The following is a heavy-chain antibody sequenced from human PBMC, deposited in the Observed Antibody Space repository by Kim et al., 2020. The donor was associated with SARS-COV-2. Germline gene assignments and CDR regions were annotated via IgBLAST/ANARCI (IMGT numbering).Heavy chain of an antibody. V-gene: IGHV3-15*01. D-gene: IGHD3-16*02. CDR3: TTVTFMITFGGVIVRAFDI. Sequence: GRFTISRDDSKNTLYLQMNSLKTEDTAVYYCTTVTFMITFGGVIVRAFDIWGQGTMVTVSS. J-gene: IGHJ3*02.